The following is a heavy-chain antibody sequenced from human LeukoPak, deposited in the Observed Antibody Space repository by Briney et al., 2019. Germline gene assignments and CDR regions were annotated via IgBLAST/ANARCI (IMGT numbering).Heavy chain of an antibody. D-gene: IGHD1-26*01. CDR1: GYTFTSYG. J-gene: IGHJ4*02. Sequence: ASVKVSCKASGYTFTSYGISWVRQAPGQGLEWMGCISAYNGNTNYAQKLQGRVTMTTDTSTSTAYMELRSLRSDDTAVYYCARDGEEKLWELPYFDYWGQGTLVTVSS. V-gene: IGHV1-18*01. CDR3: ARDGEEKLWELPYFDY. CDR2: ISAYNGNT.